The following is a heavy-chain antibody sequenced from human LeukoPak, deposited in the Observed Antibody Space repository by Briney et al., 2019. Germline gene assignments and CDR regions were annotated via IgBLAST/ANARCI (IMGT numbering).Heavy chain of an antibody. CDR3: ARGTIRLGGATYVY. J-gene: IGHJ4*02. CDR2: MSPNSGNT. V-gene: IGHV1-8*01. CDR1: GYTLTSYD. Sequence: GASVKVSCKASGYTLTSYDINWVRQATGQGLEWMGWMSPNSGNTGYAQKFQGRVTMTRNTSISTAYMELSSLRSEDTAVYYCARGTIRLGGATYVYWGQGTLVTVSS. D-gene: IGHD1-26*01.